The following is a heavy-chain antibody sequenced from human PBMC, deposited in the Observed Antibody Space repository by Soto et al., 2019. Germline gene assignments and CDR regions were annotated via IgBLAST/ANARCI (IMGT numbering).Heavy chain of an antibody. CDR1: GYSFLTYW. D-gene: IGHD5-12*01. Sequence: GESLKISCKGSGYSFLTYWLAWVRQTPGRGLEYMGIIYPGDSDSRYSPAFQGQVTISADKSINTAYLQWTSLKASDTAIYYCARSRVSTPRLEDPFDIWGQGTMVTASS. V-gene: IGHV5-51*01. CDR3: ARSRVSTPRLEDPFDI. J-gene: IGHJ3*02. CDR2: IYPGDSDS.